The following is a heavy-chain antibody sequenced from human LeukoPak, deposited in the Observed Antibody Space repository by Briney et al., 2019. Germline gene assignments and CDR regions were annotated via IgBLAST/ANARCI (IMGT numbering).Heavy chain of an antibody. CDR1: GFTFSSYA. D-gene: IGHD3-10*01. V-gene: IGHV3-20*04. Sequence: GGSLRLSCAASGFTFSSYAMSWVRQAPGKGLEWVSGINWNGGSTGYADSVKGRFTISRDNAKNSLYLQMNSLRAEDTAVYYCARDMVRGVIIPGPADYWGQGTLVTVSS. J-gene: IGHJ4*02. CDR3: ARDMVRGVIIPGPADY. CDR2: INWNGGST.